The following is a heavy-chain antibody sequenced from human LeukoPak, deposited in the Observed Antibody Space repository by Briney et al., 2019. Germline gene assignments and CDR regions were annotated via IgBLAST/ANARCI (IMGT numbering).Heavy chain of an antibody. Sequence: ASVKVSCEASGYTFTSYDINWVRPATGQGLEWMGWMNPNSGNTGYAQKFQGRVTMTRNTSISTAYMELSSLRSEDTAVYYCARRGGLKRGGSCFDYWGQGTLVTVSS. D-gene: IGHD2-15*01. V-gene: IGHV1-8*01. J-gene: IGHJ4*02. CDR1: GYTFTSYD. CDR2: MNPNSGNT. CDR3: ARRGGLKRGGSCFDY.